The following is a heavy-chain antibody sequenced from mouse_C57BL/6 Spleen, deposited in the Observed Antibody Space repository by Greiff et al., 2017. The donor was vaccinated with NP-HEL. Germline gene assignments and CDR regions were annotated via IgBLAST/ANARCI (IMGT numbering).Heavy chain of an antibody. CDR3: ARTGGLDY. Sequence: LVESGAELVRPGTSVKVSCKASGYAFTNYLIEWVKQRPGQGLEWIGVINPGSGGTNYNEKFKGKATLTADKSSSTAYMQLSSLTSEDSAVYFCARTGGLDYWGQGTTLTVSS. J-gene: IGHJ2*01. CDR1: GYAFTNYL. CDR2: INPGSGGT. V-gene: IGHV1-54*01.